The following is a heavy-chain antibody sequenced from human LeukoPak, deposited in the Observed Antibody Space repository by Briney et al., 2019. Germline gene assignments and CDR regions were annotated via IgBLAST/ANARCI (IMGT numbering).Heavy chain of an antibody. CDR1: GFTFSSYA. CDR3: ARSDDNTGRGYYNGMDV. V-gene: IGHV3-30*04. J-gene: IGHJ6*02. CDR2: ISIGGNNK. Sequence: GGSLRLSCAASGFTFSSYAMHWVRQAPGKGPEWVAVISIGGNNKYCADSVKGRFTISRDNSKNTLSLQMNSLRAEDTAVYYCARSDDNTGRGYYNGMDVWGQGTTVTVSS. D-gene: IGHD3-22*01.